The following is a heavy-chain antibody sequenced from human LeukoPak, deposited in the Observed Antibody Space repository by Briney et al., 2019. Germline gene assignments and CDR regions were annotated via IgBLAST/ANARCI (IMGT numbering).Heavy chain of an antibody. Sequence: SETLSLTCTVSGGSISSYYWSWIRQPPGKGLEWIGYIYYSGSTNYNPSLKSRVTISVDTSKNQFSLKLSSVTAADTAVYYCARFKVTNGAYFDYWGLGTLVTVSS. CDR3: ARFKVTNGAYFDY. CDR1: GGSISSYY. D-gene: IGHD7-27*01. CDR2: IYYSGST. V-gene: IGHV4-59*01. J-gene: IGHJ4*02.